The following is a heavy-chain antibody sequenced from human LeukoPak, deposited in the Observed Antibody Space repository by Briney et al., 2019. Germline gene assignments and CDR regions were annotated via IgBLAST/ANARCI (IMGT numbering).Heavy chain of an antibody. CDR1: GFTFSSYA. CDR2: ISGSGGST. CDR3: AKLASLNTYSSSFVAFDI. V-gene: IGHV3-23*01. D-gene: IGHD6-6*01. Sequence: GGSLRLSCAASGFTFSSYAMSWVRQAPGKGLEWVSAISGSGGSTYYADSVKGRFTISRDNSKNTLYLQMNSLGAEDTAVYYCAKLASLNTYSSSFVAFDIWGQGTMVTVSS. J-gene: IGHJ3*02.